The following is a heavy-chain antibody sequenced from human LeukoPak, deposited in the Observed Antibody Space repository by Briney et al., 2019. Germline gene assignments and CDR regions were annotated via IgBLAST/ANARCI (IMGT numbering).Heavy chain of an antibody. CDR2: IYYSGST. CDR1: GGSISSYY. CDR3: ASHVDGXNXYFDY. V-gene: IGHV4-59*08. Sequence: SETLSLTCTVSGGSISSYYWSWIRQPPGKGLEWIGYIYYSGSTNYNPSLKSRVTISVDTSKNQFSLKLSSVTAADTAVYYCASHVDGXNXYFDYWGQGTLVTVSS. J-gene: IGHJ4*02. D-gene: IGHD5-24*01.